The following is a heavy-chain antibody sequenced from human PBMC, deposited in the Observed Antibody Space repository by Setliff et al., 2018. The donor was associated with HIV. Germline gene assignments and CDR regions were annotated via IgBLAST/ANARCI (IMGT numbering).Heavy chain of an antibody. D-gene: IGHD6-6*01. Sequence: GGSLRLSCAASGFTFGDYAMSWVRQAPGRGLEWVGRIKNRPAGGTTEYAAPVKGRFTISRDDSKNMAYLQMNSLKIEDTALYFCSINSPLSSWGQGTLVTVSS. CDR1: GFTFGDYA. CDR3: SINSPLSS. J-gene: IGHJ4*02. V-gene: IGHV3-15*01. CDR2: IKNRPAGGTT.